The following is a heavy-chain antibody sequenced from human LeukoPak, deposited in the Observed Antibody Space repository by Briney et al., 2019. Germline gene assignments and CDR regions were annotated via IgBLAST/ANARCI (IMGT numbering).Heavy chain of an antibody. J-gene: IGHJ5*02. CDR1: GGTFSSYA. D-gene: IGHD3-10*01. Sequence: SVKVSCKASGGTFSSYAISWVRQAPGQGLEWMGRIIPMLGIANYAQKFQGRVTITADKSTSTAYMELRSLRSDDTAVYYCARVTTMVRGAAGWDWFDPWGQGTLVTVSS. V-gene: IGHV1-69*04. CDR3: ARVTTMVRGAAGWDWFDP. CDR2: IIPMLGIA.